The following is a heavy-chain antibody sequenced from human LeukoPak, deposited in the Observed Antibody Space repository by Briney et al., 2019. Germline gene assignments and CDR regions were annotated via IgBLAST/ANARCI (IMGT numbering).Heavy chain of an antibody. J-gene: IGHJ3*02. D-gene: IGHD1-26*01. V-gene: IGHV4-39*07. CDR3: ASAGIVGARRAFDI. Sequence: SETLSLTCTVSGGSISSSSYYWGWIRQPPGKGLEWIGSIYYSGSTYYNPSLKSRVTISVDTSKNQFSLKLSSVTAADTAVYYCASAGIVGARRAFDIWGQGTMVTVSS. CDR2: IYYSGST. CDR1: GGSISSSSYY.